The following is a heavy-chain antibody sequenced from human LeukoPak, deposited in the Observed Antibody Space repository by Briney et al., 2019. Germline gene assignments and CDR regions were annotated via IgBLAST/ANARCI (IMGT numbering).Heavy chain of an antibody. D-gene: IGHD2-2*01. CDR1: GGSFSGYY. J-gene: IGHJ6*02. V-gene: IGHV4-30-4*01. Sequence: PSETLSLTCAVYGGSFSGYYWSWIRQPPGKGLGWIGYIYYSGSTYYNPSLKSRVTISVDTSKNQFSLKLSSVTAADTAVYYCARAGELVVSTSPYGMDVWGQGTTVTVSS. CDR2: IYYSGST. CDR3: ARAGELVVSTSPYGMDV.